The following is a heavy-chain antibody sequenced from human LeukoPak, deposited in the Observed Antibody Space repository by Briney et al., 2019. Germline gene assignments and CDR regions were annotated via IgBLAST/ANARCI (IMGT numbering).Heavy chain of an antibody. Sequence: SETLSLTCTVSGGSISSGGYYWSWIRQHPGKGLEWIGYIDYSGSTYYNPSLKSGVTISVDTSKNQFFLKLSSVTAADTAVYYCARGLLFSWFDPWGQGTLVTVSS. V-gene: IGHV4-31*03. J-gene: IGHJ5*02. CDR1: GGSISSGGYY. CDR3: ARGLLFSWFDP. CDR2: IDYSGST. D-gene: IGHD2-21*02.